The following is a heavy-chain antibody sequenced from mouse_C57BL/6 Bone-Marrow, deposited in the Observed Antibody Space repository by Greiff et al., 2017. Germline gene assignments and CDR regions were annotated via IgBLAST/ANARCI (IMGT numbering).Heavy chain of an antibody. CDR2: IDPSDSYT. CDR1: GYTFTSYW. Sequence: QVQLQQPGAELARPGTSVKLSCKASGYTFTSYWMHWVKQRPGQGLEWIGVIDPSDSYTNYNQKFKGKATLTVDTSSSTAYMQLSSLTSEDSAVYYCASTGFAYWGQGTLVTVSA. CDR3: ASTGFAY. V-gene: IGHV1-59*01. D-gene: IGHD4-1*02. J-gene: IGHJ3*01.